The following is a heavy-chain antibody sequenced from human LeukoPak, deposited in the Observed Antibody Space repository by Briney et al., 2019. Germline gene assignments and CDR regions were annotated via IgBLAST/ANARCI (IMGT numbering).Heavy chain of an antibody. CDR1: GYTFTGYY. D-gene: IGHD1-26*01. J-gene: IGHJ4*02. V-gene: IGHV1-2*02. CDR3: ARKIRDSGSYLY. Sequence: ASVKVSCKASGYTFTGYYMHWVRQAPGQGLEWMGWINPNSGGTNYAQKFQGRVTITRDTSISTAYMELSRLRSDDTAVYYCARKIRDSGSYLYWGQGTLVTVSS. CDR2: INPNSGGT.